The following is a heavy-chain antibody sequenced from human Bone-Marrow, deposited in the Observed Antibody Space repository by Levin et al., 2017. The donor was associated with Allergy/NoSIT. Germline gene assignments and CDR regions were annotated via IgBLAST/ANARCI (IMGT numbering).Heavy chain of an antibody. J-gene: IGHJ6*02. V-gene: IGHV3-21*01. CDR3: ARDGVSGGSGSYDHGVDV. Sequence: GGSLRLSCAASGFTFSSYSMNWVRQAPGKGLEWVSFIGSSSSYIYYADSVKGRFTISRDNARNSLYLQMNSLRAEDTAVYYCARDGVSGGSGSYDHGVDVWGQGTTVTVSS. CDR1: GFTFSSYS. D-gene: IGHD3-10*01. CDR2: IGSSSSYI.